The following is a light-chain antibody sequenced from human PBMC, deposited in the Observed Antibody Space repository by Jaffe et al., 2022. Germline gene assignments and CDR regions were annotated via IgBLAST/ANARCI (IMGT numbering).Light chain of an antibody. CDR2: DAS. J-gene: IGKJ1*01. CDR3: QQYNNWPPT. V-gene: IGKV3-15*01. Sequence: EIVMTQSPATLSVSPGERATLSCRASQSVSSKLAWYQQKPGQAPRLLIYDASTRATGIPARFSGSGSGTESTLTISSLQSEDFVVYYCQQYNNWPPTFGQGTKVEIK. CDR1: QSVSSK.